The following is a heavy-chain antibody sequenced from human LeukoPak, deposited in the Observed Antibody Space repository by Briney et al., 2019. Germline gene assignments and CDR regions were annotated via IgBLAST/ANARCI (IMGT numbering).Heavy chain of an antibody. CDR1: GYTFTDYP. CDR3: ARGYDTTGYYPY. Sequence: ASVNVSCKASGYTFTDYPINRVRQAPGQGLDLMGWIYTNTGNPTYVQGFTGRFVFSLDTSVSTAYLQINSLKAEDTAVYYCARGYDTTGYYPYWGQGTQVTVSS. V-gene: IGHV7-4-1*02. J-gene: IGHJ4*02. D-gene: IGHD3-22*01. CDR2: IYTNTGNP.